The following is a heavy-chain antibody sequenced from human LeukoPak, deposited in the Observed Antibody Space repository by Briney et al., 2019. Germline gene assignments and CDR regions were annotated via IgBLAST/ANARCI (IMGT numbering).Heavy chain of an antibody. D-gene: IGHD3-10*01. V-gene: IGHV1-69*13. CDR2: IIPIFGTA. CDR1: GGTFSSYA. CDR3: ARDQNYYGSGSYYNTDY. Sequence: SVKVSCKASGGTFSSYAISWVRQAPGQGLEWMGGIIPIFGTANYAQKFQGRVTITADESTSTAYMELSRLRSDDTAVYYCARDQNYYGSGSYYNTDYWGQGTLVTVSS. J-gene: IGHJ4*02.